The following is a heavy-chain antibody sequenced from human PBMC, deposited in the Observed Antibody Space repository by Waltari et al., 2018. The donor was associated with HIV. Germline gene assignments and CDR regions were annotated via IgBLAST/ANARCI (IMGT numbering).Heavy chain of an antibody. CDR3: ARHLMPYDSSGRGAFDI. CDR2: IYYSGST. J-gene: IGHJ3*02. D-gene: IGHD3-22*01. V-gene: IGHV4-59*08. CDR1: GGSISTYY. Sequence: QVQLQESGPGLVKPSETLSLTCSVSGGSISTYYWSWLRQPPGKGLEWIGYIYYSGSTNYNPSLKSRGTISVDTSKNQFSLKLSSVTAADTAVYYCARHLMPYDSSGRGAFDIWGQGTMVTVSS.